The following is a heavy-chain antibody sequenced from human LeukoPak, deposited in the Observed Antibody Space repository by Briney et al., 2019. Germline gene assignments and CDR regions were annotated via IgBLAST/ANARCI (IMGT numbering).Heavy chain of an antibody. Sequence: PGGPLRLSCAASGFTFRNHYMIWLRQATGKGLEWLSYISSNGNNIYYADSVRGRFTVSSDNVKNSLFVEMNSLRAEDTAVYDCARDGYNYFDFWGEGTLVTVAS. J-gene: IGHJ4*02. V-gene: IGHV3-11*01. D-gene: IGHD5-24*01. CDR1: GFTFRNHY. CDR2: ISSNGNNI. CDR3: ARDGYNYFDF.